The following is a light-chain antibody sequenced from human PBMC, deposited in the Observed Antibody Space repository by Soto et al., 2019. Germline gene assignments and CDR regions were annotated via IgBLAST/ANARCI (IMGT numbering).Light chain of an antibody. CDR1: QSINIW. CDR2: GAS. CDR3: QQYKSYSWT. Sequence: DIQMTQSPSTLSASVGDRVTITCRASQSINIWLAWYQQKPGKAPKVLIYGASSLKSGVPSRFSGSGSGTEFTLTISSLQPDDFATYYCQQYKSYSWTFGQGTKVDIK. V-gene: IGKV1-5*01. J-gene: IGKJ1*01.